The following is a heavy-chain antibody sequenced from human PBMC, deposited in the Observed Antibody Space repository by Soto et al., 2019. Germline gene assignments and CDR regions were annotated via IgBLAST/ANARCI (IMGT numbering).Heavy chain of an antibody. CDR1: GGTFSSYT. J-gene: IGHJ4*02. D-gene: IGHD5-12*01. CDR2: IIPILGIA. CDR3: ARGGMSGYAAGPSR. Sequence: QVQLVQSGAEVKKPGSSVKVSCKASGGTFSSYTISWVRQAPGQGLEWMGRIIPILGIANYAQKFQGRVTITADKSTSTAYRELSSLRSEDTAVYYCARGGMSGYAAGPSRWGQGTLVTVSS. V-gene: IGHV1-69*02.